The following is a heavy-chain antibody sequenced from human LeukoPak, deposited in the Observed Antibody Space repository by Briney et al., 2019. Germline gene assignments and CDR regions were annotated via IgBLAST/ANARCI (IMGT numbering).Heavy chain of an antibody. CDR2: ISSSGSTI. Sequence: GGSLRLSCAASGFTFSDYYMSWIRQAPGKGLEWVSYISSSGSTIYYADSVKGRFTISRDNAKNSLYLQMNSLRAEDTAVYYCARAQLAARIRAHPLHWGQGTLVTVSS. CDR3: ARAQLAARIRAHPLH. J-gene: IGHJ4*02. D-gene: IGHD6-6*01. CDR1: GFTFSDYY. V-gene: IGHV3-11*01.